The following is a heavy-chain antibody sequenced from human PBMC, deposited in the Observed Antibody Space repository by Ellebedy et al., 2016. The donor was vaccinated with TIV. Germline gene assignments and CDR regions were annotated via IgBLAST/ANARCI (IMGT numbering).Heavy chain of an antibody. Sequence: MPSETLFLTCTVSGGSISSGDYYWSWIRQPPGKGLEWIGYIYYSGNTYHNPSLKSRVTISVDTSKNQFSLKLSSVTAADTAVYYCARGGDGYIHYWGQGTLVTVSS. J-gene: IGHJ4*02. CDR2: IYYSGNT. D-gene: IGHD5-24*01. CDR1: GGSISSGDYY. V-gene: IGHV4-30-4*01. CDR3: ARGGDGYIHY.